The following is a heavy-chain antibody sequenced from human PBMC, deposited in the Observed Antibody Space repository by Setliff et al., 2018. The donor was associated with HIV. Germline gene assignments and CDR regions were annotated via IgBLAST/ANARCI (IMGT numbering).Heavy chain of an antibody. CDR2: ISHTGST. CDR1: GGSFSGYY. J-gene: IGHJ4*02. D-gene: IGHD4-17*01. CDR3: ARGAGLYGDYHVY. V-gene: IGHV4-34*01. Sequence: SETLSLTCAVYGGSFSGYYWSWIRQPPGKGLEWIGEISHTGSTNYNSSLKSRVTISVDTSKNQFSLKLRSVTAADTAVYYCARGAGLYGDYHVYWGQGTLVTVSS.